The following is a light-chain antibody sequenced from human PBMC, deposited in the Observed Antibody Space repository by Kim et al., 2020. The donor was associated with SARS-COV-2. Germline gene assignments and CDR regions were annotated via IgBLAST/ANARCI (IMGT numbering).Light chain of an antibody. CDR1: SIDVGGYNY. CDR2: DVS. J-gene: IGLJ2*01. Sequence: QSALTQPASVSGSPGQSITISCTGTSIDVGGYNYVSWYQQHPGKAPKLMIYDVSKRPSGVSNRFSGSKSGNTASLTISGLQAEDEADYYCSSHTSTNTLVFGGGTQLTVL. V-gene: IGLV2-14*01. CDR3: SSHTSTNTLV.